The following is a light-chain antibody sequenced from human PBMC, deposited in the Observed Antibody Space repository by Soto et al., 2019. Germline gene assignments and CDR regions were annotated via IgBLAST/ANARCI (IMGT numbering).Light chain of an antibody. CDR3: QQYVSSPLT. J-gene: IGKJ4*01. CDR2: DTS. V-gene: IGKV3-20*01. Sequence: EIVLTQSPGTLSLSPGERATLSCRASQSVSSSSLAWYQQKPGQAPRLLIYDTSSRATGIPDRFSGSGSGTDFTLTISRLEPEDFAVYYYQQYVSSPLTFGGGTKVDIK. CDR1: QSVSSSS.